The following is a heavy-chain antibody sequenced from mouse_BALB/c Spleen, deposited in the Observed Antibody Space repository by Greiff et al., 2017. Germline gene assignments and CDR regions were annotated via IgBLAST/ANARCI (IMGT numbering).Heavy chain of an antibody. J-gene: IGHJ2*01. Sequence: LQESGAELVRPGVSVKISCKGSGYTFTDYAMHWVKQSHAKSLEWIGVISTYYGDASYNQKFKGKATMTVDKSSSTAYMELARLTSEDSAIYYCARKRDYYFDYWGQGTTLTVSS. V-gene: IGHV1S137*01. D-gene: IGHD3-3*01. CDR2: ISTYYGDA. CDR3: ARKRDYYFDY. CDR1: GYTFTDYA.